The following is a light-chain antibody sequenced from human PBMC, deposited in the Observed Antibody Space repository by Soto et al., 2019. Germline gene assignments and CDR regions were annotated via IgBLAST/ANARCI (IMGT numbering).Light chain of an antibody. CDR2: KAS. Sequence: DIQMTQSPSTLSASVGDRVTIICRASQSISGWLAWYQQKPGKAPKLLIYKASSLESGVPSRFSGSGSGTEFTLTISSLQPDDFATYYCQQYNSYSPTWTFGQGTKVEIK. CDR1: QSISGW. V-gene: IGKV1-5*03. CDR3: QQYNSYSPTWT. J-gene: IGKJ1*01.